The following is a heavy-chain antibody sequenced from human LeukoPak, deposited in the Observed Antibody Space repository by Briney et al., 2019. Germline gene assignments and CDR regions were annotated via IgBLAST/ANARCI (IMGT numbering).Heavy chain of an antibody. CDR1: GDSVSSDSAA. J-gene: IGHJ4*02. V-gene: IGHV6-1*01. Sequence: SQTLSLTCAISGDSVSSDSAAWNWIRQSPSRGLEWLGRTYYRSKWLSDFALSVKSRMTINADTSKNQFSLQLTSVTPGDTAVYYCARKGTVTTPFDYWGQGILVTVSS. CDR3: ARKGTVTTPFDY. CDR2: TYYRSKWLS. D-gene: IGHD4-11*01.